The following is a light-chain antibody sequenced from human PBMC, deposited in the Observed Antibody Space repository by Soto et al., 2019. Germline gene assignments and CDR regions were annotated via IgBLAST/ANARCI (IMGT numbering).Light chain of an antibody. CDR2: AAS. Sequence: EVVLTQSPGTLSLSPGERATLSCRASQSVSSSYLAWYQQKPGQAPRLLIYAASTRAAGIPARFSGSGSGTDFTLTISSLQSEDFAIYYCQQYYDWPITFGQGTRLE. CDR3: QQYYDWPIT. J-gene: IGKJ5*01. V-gene: IGKV3-15*01. CDR1: QSVSSSY.